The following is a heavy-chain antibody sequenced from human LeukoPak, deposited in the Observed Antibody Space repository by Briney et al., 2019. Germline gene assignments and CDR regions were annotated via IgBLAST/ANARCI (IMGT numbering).Heavy chain of an antibody. CDR1: GFTFSSHW. CDR2: INQDGSRK. V-gene: IGHV3-7*01. J-gene: IGHJ4*02. Sequence: GGSLRLSCGASGFTFSSHWMSWVRLAPGKGLEWVANINQDGSRKNYVGSVKGRFTISRDNAKNSLELQMNSLRVEDTAVYYCVRCDGYNSCYFDYWGQGTLVTVSS. D-gene: IGHD5-24*01. CDR3: VRCDGYNSCYFDY.